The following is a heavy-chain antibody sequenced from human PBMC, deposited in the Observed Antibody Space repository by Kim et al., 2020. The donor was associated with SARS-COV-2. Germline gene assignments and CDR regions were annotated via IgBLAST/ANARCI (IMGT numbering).Heavy chain of an antibody. Sequence: ASVKVSCKGSGYTFSSYHMHWVRQARGQGLEWMAVMTPSGDSIFYARKFQGRLTMTRDTSTSTVYMELRSLTSEDTAVYYCAREVGAPDLWGQGTLVTVSS. CDR3: AREVGAPDL. J-gene: IGHJ5*02. CDR2: MTPSGDSI. D-gene: IGHD1-26*01. V-gene: IGHV1-46*01. CDR1: GYTFSSYH.